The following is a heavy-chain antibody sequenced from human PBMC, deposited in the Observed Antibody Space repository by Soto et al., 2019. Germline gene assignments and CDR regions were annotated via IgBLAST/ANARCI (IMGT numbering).Heavy chain of an antibody. CDR1: GFSLSTSGVG. CDR2: IYWDDDK. D-gene: IGHD1-26*01. J-gene: IGHJ4*02. Sequence: QITLKESGPTLVKPTQTLTLTCTFSGFSLSTSGVGVGWIRQPPGKALEWLALIYWDDDKRYSPSLKSRLTIPKAPSKNQVVLTMTNMDPVDTATYYCARTHGTLDYWGQGTLVTVSS. CDR3: ARTHGTLDY. V-gene: IGHV2-5*02.